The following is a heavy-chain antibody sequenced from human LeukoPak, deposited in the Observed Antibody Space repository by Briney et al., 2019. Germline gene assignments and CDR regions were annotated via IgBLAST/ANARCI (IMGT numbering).Heavy chain of an antibody. V-gene: IGHV1-58*02. CDR1: GFTFTSSA. Sequence: ASVKVSCKASGFTFTSSAMQWVRQARGQRLEWIGWIVVGSGNTNYAQKFQERVTITRGMSTSTAYMELSSLRSEDTAVYYCAADSRTYDAFDIWGQGTMVTVSS. CDR2: IVVGSGNT. CDR3: AADSRTYDAFDI. J-gene: IGHJ3*02. D-gene: IGHD6-13*01.